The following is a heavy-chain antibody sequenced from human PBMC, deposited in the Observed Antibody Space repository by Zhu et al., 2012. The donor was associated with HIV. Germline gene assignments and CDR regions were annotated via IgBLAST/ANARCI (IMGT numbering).Heavy chain of an antibody. CDR3: ARPPPRLWDWFDP. V-gene: IGHV4-34*02. CDR2: INHNGDT. J-gene: IGHJ5*02. Sequence: QVQLQQWGTGLLQPLGTLSLKCAVYGGSFKSHQWNWIRHFPDRGLEWIGEINHNGDTNLNPSLQDRVSISVDTSKNQFALNVTSMTAADTAIYYCARPPPRLWDWFDPWGQGTLVTISS. D-gene: IGHD3-16*01. CDR1: GGSFKSHQ.